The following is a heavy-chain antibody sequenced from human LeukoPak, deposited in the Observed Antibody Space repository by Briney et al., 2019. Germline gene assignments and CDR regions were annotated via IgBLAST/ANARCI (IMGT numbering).Heavy chain of an antibody. CDR2: ISSSSSTI. CDR1: GFTFSSYS. D-gene: IGHD6-19*01. CDR3: ARDRDSSGWPNYFDY. J-gene: IGHJ4*02. Sequence: GGSLRLSCAASGFTFSSYSMNWVRQAPGKGLEWVSYISSSSSTIYYADSVKGRFTISRDNAKNSLYLQMNSLRDEDTAVYYCARDRDSSGWPNYFDYWGQGTLVTVSS. V-gene: IGHV3-48*02.